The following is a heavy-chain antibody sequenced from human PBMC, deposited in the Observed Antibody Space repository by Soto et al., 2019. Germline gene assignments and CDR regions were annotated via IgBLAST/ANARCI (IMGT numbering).Heavy chain of an antibody. CDR1: GGTFSSYA. CDR2: TIPLFGTP. J-gene: IGHJ5*02. D-gene: IGHD3-3*01. V-gene: IGHV1-69*06. Sequence: SVKVSCKASGGTFSSYAITWVRQAPGQGLEWMGGTIPLFGTPNYAQKFQGRVTITADKSTNTVYMELSSLRADDTAVYYCAKDTIPGDSDFWRGPSFDLWGQGTLVTVSS. CDR3: AKDTIPGDSDFWRGPSFDL.